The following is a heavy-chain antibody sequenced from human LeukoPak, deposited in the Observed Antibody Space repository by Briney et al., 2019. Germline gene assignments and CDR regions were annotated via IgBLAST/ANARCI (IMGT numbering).Heavy chain of an antibody. D-gene: IGHD3-16*01. CDR1: GFTFSSYA. J-gene: IGHJ4*02. Sequence: GGSLRLSCAASGFTFSSYAMSWVRQAPGKGLEWVSSISSSSSYIYYADSVKGRFTISRDNAKNSLSLQMNSLRAEDTAVYYCARGGYDFDYWGQGTLVTVSS. CDR3: ARGGYDFDY. V-gene: IGHV3-21*01. CDR2: ISSSSSYI.